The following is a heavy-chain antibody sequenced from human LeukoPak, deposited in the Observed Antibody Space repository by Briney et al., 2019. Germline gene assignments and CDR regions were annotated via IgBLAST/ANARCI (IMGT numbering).Heavy chain of an antibody. V-gene: IGHV1-2*02. CDR1: GYTFTGYY. Sequence: ASVKVSCKASGYTFTGYYIHWVRQAPGQGPEWMGWINPNSGDTYCAQKFQGRVTMTRDTSITTAYMELSSLRSDDTAVYYCAKDGTRYGLWSGYWYLDYWGQGTLVTVSS. J-gene: IGHJ4*02. CDR2: INPNSGDT. D-gene: IGHD3-3*01. CDR3: AKDGTRYGLWSGYWYLDY.